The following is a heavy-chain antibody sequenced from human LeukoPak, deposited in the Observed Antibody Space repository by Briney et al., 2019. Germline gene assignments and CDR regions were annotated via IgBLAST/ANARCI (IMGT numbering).Heavy chain of an antibody. J-gene: IGHJ4*02. V-gene: IGHV5-51*01. D-gene: IGHD2-2*01. CDR3: ARPIAGSTIYFEY. CDR2: IYPDDSDT. CDR1: GYSFATYW. Sequence: GESLKISCKVSGYSFATYWIGWVRQMPGKGLEWMGIIYPDDSDTRYSPSFQGQVTISADKSISTAYLQWSSLKASDTAMYYCARPIAGSTIYFEYWGQGTLVTVSS.